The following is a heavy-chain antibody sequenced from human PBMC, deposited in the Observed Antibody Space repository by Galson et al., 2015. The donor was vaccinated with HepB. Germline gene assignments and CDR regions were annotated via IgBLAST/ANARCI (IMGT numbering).Heavy chain of an antibody. J-gene: IGHJ5*02. CDR1: GFTFSSYW. Sequence: SLRLSCAASGFTFSSYWMSWVRQAPGKGLEWVANIKQDGSEKYYVDSVKGRFTISRDNAKNSLYLQMNSLRAEDTAVYYCAREEREGDYFDYDYIWGSYRYTGLTQKPNWFDPWGQGTLVTVSS. V-gene: IGHV3-7*01. CDR2: IKQDGSEK. D-gene: IGHD3-16*02. CDR3: AREEREGDYFDYDYIWGSYRYTGLTQKPNWFDP.